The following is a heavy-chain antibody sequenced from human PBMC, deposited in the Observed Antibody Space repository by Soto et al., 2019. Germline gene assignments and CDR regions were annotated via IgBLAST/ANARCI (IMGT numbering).Heavy chain of an antibody. D-gene: IGHD2-15*01. CDR1: GFTFSSYG. V-gene: IGHV3-30*18. Sequence: VQLVESGGGVVQPGRSLRLSCAASGFTFSSYGMHWVRQAPGKGLEWVAVISYDGSNKYYADSVKGRFTISRDNSKNTLYLQMNSLRAEDTAVYYCAKDKTPSGGSCYWTWGQGTLVTVSS. CDR2: ISYDGSNK. J-gene: IGHJ5*02. CDR3: AKDKTPSGGSCYWT.